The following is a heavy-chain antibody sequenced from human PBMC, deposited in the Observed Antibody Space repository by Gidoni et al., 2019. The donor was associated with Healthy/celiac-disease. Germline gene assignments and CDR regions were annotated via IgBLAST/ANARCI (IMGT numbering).Heavy chain of an antibody. CDR1: GCTFSRYG. J-gene: IGHJ4*02. CDR2: ISYDGSNN. CDR3: AKDFVDIVATPYFDY. Sequence: QVQLVEAGGGGVQPGRSVGLSCADYGCTFSRYGMHWVRQAPGKGLELVAVISYDGSNNYYADSVKGRFTISRDNSNNTLYLQMNSLRAEDTAVYYCAKDFVDIVATPYFDYWGQGTLVTVSS. D-gene: IGHD5-12*01. V-gene: IGHV3-30*18.